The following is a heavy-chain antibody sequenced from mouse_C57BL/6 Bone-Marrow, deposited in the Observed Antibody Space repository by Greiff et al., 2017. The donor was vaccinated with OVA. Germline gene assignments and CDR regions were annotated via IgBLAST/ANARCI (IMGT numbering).Heavy chain of an antibody. J-gene: IGHJ1*03. CDR2: IDPEDGET. V-gene: IGHV14-2*01. Sequence: EVMLVESGAELVKPGASVKLSCTASGFNIKDYYMHWVKQRTEQGLEWIGRIDPEDGETKYAPKFQGKATITADTSSNTAYLQLSSLTSEDTAVYYCASTLFYYYGSSYGWYFDVWGTGTTVTVSS. CDR1: GFNIKDYY. CDR3: ASTLFYYYGSSYGWYFDV. D-gene: IGHD1-1*01.